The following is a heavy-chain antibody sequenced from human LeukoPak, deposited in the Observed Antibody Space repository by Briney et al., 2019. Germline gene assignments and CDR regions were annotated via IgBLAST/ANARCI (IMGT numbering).Heavy chain of an antibody. CDR1: GFTVSSNY. CDR3: ARRPTVTTPLTA. J-gene: IGHJ5*02. V-gene: IGHV3-53*01. D-gene: IGHD4-17*01. Sequence: PGGSLRLSCAASGFTVSSNYMSWVRQAPGKGLEWVSVIYSADSAYYADSVKGRFTISRDNAKNSLYLQMNSLRAEDTAVYYCARRPTVTTPLTAWGQGTLVTVSS. CDR2: IYSADSA.